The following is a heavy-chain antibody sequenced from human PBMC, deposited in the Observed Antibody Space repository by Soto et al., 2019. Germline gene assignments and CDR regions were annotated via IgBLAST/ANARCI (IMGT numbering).Heavy chain of an antibody. V-gene: IGHV4-34*01. Sequence: SETLSLTCAVYGGSFSGYYWSWIRQPPGKGLEWIGEINHSGSTNYNPSLKSRVTISVDTSKNQFSLKLSSVTAADTAVYYCARGGYSYGLYYYYYGMDVWGQGTTVTVSS. CDR1: GGSFSGYY. J-gene: IGHJ6*02. CDR3: ARGGYSYGLYYYYYGMDV. D-gene: IGHD5-18*01. CDR2: INHSGST.